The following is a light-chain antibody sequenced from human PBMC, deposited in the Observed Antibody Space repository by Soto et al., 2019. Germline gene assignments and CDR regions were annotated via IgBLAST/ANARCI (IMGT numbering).Light chain of an antibody. CDR3: AAWDDSLNGHVA. J-gene: IGLJ2*01. Sequence: QPVLTQPPSASGTPGQRVTISCSGSDSNIGSNIVNWYQQLPGTAPKLLIFANNQRPSGVPDRFSGSKSGTSASLAISGLQSEDEADYYCAAWDDSLNGHVAFGGGTKLTVL. V-gene: IGLV1-44*01. CDR1: DSNIGSNI. CDR2: ANN.